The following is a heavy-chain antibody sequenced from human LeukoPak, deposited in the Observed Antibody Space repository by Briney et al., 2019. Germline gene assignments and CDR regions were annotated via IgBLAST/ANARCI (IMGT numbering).Heavy chain of an antibody. CDR3: ARGAAATY. J-gene: IGHJ4*02. V-gene: IGHV4-59*01. CDR2: ISYTGST. CDR1: GGSISRYY. D-gene: IGHD6-13*01. Sequence: SETLSLTCTVSGGSISRYYWSWIRQPPGKGLEWIGYISYTGSTTYNSSLKSRVTISLDTSQNQFSLKLTSVTPADTAVYYCARGAAATYWGQGTLVTVSS.